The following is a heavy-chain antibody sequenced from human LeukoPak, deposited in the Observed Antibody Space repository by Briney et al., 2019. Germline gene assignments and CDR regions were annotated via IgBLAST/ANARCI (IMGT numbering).Heavy chain of an antibody. D-gene: IGHD3-22*01. CDR1: GASISSSSYY. V-gene: IGHV4-39*01. CDR3: ARHPGYYDSSGYYVSAFDI. Sequence: PSETLSLTCTVSGASISSSSYYWGWIRQSPGKGLEWIGSSYYSGSTYFNPSLKSRVTMSVDTSKNHFSLKLTSVTAADTAVYYCARHPGYYDSSGYYVSAFDIWGQGTMVTVSS. J-gene: IGHJ3*02. CDR2: SYYSGST.